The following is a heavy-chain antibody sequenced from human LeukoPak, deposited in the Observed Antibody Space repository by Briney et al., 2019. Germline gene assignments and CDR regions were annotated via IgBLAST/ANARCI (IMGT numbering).Heavy chain of an antibody. CDR2: IHSSGDTT. CDR3: ARVIKGGYDFWSGPYYFDC. V-gene: IGHV1-46*01. CDR1: GYSFSSYH. D-gene: IGHD3-3*01. Sequence: ASVKVSCKASGYSFSSYHIHWVRQAPGQGLQWMGIIHSSGDTTSYAQKFQGRATMTRETSTTTAYMELRSLRSEDTAVYYCARVIKGGYDFWSGPYYFDCWGQGTLVTVSS. J-gene: IGHJ4*02.